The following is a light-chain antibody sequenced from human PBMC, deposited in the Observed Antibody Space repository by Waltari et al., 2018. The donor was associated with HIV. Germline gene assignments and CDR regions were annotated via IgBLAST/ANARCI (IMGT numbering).Light chain of an antibody. CDR2: DVN. Sequence: QSALTQPRSVSGSPGQSVTISCTGTSSDVGGYNYVSWYQQHPGKAPRLMIYDVNRRPSGVHGRFSGSKSGNTASLTISGLQAEDEADYYCCSYAGSYTYVFGTGTEVTVL. J-gene: IGLJ1*01. CDR3: CSYAGSYTYV. CDR1: SSDVGGYNY. V-gene: IGLV2-11*01.